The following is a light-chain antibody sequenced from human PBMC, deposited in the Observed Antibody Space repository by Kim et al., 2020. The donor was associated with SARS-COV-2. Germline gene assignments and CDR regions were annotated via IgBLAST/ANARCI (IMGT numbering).Light chain of an antibody. CDR3: NSRDSNDYVV. V-gene: IGLV3-19*01. CDR2: GKD. J-gene: IGLJ2*01. CDR1: SLRSYY. Sequence: VAVGQTVRIKCQGDSLRSYYATWYQQKPGQAPKVVIYGKDNRPSGVPDRFSGSSSGNTAYLTITGTQAGDEADYYCNSRDSNDYVVFGGGTKVTVL.